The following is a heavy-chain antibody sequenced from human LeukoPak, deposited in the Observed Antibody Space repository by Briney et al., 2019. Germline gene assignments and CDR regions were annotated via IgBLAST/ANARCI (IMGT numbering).Heavy chain of an antibody. D-gene: IGHD2-21*02. CDR1: GFTFSSYG. Sequence: VQPGRSLRLSCAASGFTFSSYGMHWVRQAPGKGLEWVAVISYDGRTKYYADSVNGRFSISRDNSKNTLYLQMNSPRAEDTAVYYCAKAGHCGGDCYSIMDYWGQGTLVTVSS. CDR3: AKAGHCGGDCYSIMDY. CDR2: ISYDGRTK. J-gene: IGHJ4*02. V-gene: IGHV3-30*18.